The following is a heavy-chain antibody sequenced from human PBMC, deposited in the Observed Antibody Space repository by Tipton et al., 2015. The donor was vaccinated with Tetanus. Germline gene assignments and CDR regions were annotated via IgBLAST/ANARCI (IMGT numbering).Heavy chain of an antibody. CDR3: ARGITDGYNRRLDY. J-gene: IGHJ4*02. V-gene: IGHV4-4*07. D-gene: IGHD5-24*01. Sequence: LRLSCTVSRGPISSYYWTWIRQPAGKGLEWIGHISNGNTAYSTSLKSRVTLSVDLSKNQFSLQLRAVTAADTAVYYCARGITDGYNRRLDYWGQGTRVAVS. CDR2: ISNGNT. CDR1: RGPISSYY.